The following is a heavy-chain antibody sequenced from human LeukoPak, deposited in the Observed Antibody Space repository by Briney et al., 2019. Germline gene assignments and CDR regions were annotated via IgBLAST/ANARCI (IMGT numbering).Heavy chain of an antibody. D-gene: IGHD6-13*01. V-gene: IGHV3-23*01. CDR3: AKDRYSSNWYYFEY. Sequence: GGSLRLSCAASGFTFNNYAMTWVRQAPGKGLEWVSAISGSGGTTLYADSVKGRFTISRDNSKNTLYLQMNSLRAEDTALYYCAKDRYSSNWYYFEYWGQGTLVTVSS. J-gene: IGHJ4*02. CDR1: GFTFNNYA. CDR2: ISGSGGTT.